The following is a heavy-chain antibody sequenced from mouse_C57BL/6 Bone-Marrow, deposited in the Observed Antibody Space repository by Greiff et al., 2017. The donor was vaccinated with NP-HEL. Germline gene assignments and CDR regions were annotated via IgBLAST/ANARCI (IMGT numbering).Heavy chain of an antibody. D-gene: IGHD1-1*01. J-gene: IGHJ4*01. V-gene: IGHV5-12*01. Sequence: DVHLVESGGGLVQPGGSLKLSCAASGFTFSDYYMYWVRQTPEQRLEWVAYISNGGGSTYYPDTVKGRFTISRDNAKNTLYLQMSRLKSEDTAMYYCARQGGSSYYYAMDYWGQGTSVTVSS. CDR2: ISNGGGST. CDR3: ARQGGSSYYYAMDY. CDR1: GFTFSDYY.